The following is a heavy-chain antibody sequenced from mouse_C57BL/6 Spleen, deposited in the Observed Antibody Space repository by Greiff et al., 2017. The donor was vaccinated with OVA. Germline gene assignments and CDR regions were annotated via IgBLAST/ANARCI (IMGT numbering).Heavy chain of an antibody. CDR3: ARRTTAFDY. D-gene: IGHD1-2*01. Sequence: QVQLQQSGAELVKPGASVKISCKASGYAFSSYWVNWVKQRPGKGLEWIGQIYPGDGDTNYNGKFKGKATLTADQSSSTAYMQLSSLTSEDSAVYFCARRTTAFDYWGQGTTLTVSS. CDR2: IYPGDGDT. V-gene: IGHV1-80*01. CDR1: GYAFSSYW. J-gene: IGHJ2*01.